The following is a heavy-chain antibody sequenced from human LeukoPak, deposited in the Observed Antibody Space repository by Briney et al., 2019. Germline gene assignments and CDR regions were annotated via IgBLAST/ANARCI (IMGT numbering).Heavy chain of an antibody. CDR3: ARRYSSSWYSYDY. CDR2: IRYDGSHN. V-gene: IGHV3-30*02. Sequence: GGSLRLSCAASGFTFSNYGLHWVRQAPGKGLEWVAFIRYDGSHNYYADSVEGRFTISRDNSEDTLYLQMSSLRAEDTAVYYCARRYSSSWYSYDYWGQGTLVTVSS. J-gene: IGHJ4*02. CDR1: GFTFSNYG. D-gene: IGHD6-13*01.